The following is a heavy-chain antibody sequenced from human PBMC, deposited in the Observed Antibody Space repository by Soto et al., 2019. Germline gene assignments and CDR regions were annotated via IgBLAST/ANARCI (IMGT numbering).Heavy chain of an antibody. V-gene: IGHV2-5*02. J-gene: IGHJ4*02. CDR1: GFSLSTSGAG. CDR3: AYRFYAGWLTGSYYDY. Sequence: QITLKESGPTLVKPTQTLTLTCTFSGFSLSTSGAGVGWIRQPPPKALEWLAVVYWDDDKRYSPSLKSRLTITKDTSKNQVVLKMTNMDPVDTATYYCAYRFYAGWLTGSYYDYWGPGTLVTVSS. CDR2: VYWDDDK. D-gene: IGHD7-27*01.